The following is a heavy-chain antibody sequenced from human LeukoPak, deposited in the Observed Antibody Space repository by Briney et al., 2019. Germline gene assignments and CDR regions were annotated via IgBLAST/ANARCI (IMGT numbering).Heavy chain of an antibody. CDR1: GYSFTSYW. CDR3: GRYGLSGNGFTSYFYYGMDF. Sequence: GESLKISCKGSGYSFTSYWIGWVRQMPGKGLEWMGIIYPGDSDTRYSPSFQGQVTISADNSINTAYLQWSSLKASDTAIYYCGRYGLSGNGFTSYFYYGMDFWGQGTAVTVSS. J-gene: IGHJ6*02. CDR2: IYPGDSDT. D-gene: IGHD5-24*01. V-gene: IGHV5-51*01.